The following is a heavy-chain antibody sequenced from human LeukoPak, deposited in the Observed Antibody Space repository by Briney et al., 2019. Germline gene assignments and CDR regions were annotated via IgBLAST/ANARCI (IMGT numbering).Heavy chain of an antibody. CDR1: GYILTDYY. V-gene: IGHV1-2*02. CDR3: ARGPLEYCSGGTCYSGRNWFDP. J-gene: IGHJ5*02. D-gene: IGHD2-15*01. CDR2: INPNSGDT. Sequence: GASVKVSCKASGYILTDYYMHWVRQAPGQGLEWMGWINPNSGDTNYAQKFQGRVTMTRDTSISTVYMELRRLRYDDTAAYYRARGPLEYCSGGTCYSGRNWFDPWGQGTLVTVSS.